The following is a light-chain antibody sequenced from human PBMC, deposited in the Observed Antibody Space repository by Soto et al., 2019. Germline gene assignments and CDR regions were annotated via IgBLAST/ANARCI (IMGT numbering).Light chain of an antibody. CDR3: CSYTSSTTPL. Sequence: QSVLTQPASVSGSPGQSVTISCTGPRSDIGDSNFISWYQHSPGKAPRLLIYEVNNRPSGVSKRFSGSKAGNTASLTISGLLDDDEADYYCCSYTSSTTPLFGGGTKVTVL. J-gene: IGLJ2*01. CDR1: RSDIGDSNF. CDR2: EVN. V-gene: IGLV2-14*01.